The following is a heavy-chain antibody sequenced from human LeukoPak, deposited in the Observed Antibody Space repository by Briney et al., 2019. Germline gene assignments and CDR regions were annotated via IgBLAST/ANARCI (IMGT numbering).Heavy chain of an antibody. CDR2: ISGSGGST. V-gene: IGHV3-23*01. J-gene: IGHJ4*02. D-gene: IGHD3-10*01. Sequence: GGSLRLSCAASGFTFSSYAMSWVRQAPGKGLEWVSAISGSGGSTYYADSVKGRFTIFRDNSKNTLYLQMNSLRAEDTAVYYCAKAPVRGVIILWGQETLVTVSS. CDR1: GFTFSSYA. CDR3: AKAPVRGVIIL.